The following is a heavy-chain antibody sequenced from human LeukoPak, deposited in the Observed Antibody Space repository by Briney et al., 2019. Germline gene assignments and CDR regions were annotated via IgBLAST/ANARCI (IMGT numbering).Heavy chain of an antibody. Sequence: PSETLSLTCTVSGGSISSSSYYWGWIRQPPGKGLEWFGSIYYSGSTYYNPSLKSRVTISVDTSKNQFSLKLSSVTAADTAVYYCARERRWFGELLSHAFDIWGQGTMVTVSS. D-gene: IGHD3-10*01. CDR3: ARERRWFGELLSHAFDI. CDR1: GGSISSSSYY. V-gene: IGHV4-39*07. J-gene: IGHJ3*02. CDR2: IYYSGST.